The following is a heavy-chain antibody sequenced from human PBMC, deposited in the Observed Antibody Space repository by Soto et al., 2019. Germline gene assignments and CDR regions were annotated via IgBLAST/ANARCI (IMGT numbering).Heavy chain of an antibody. CDR3: ARDLAYTA. J-gene: IGHJ4*02. V-gene: IGHV3-48*02. CDR2: ISSSSTI. Sequence: GGSLRLSCAASGFTFSSYSMNWVRQAPGKGLEWVSYISSSSTIYYADSVKGRFTISRDNAKNSLYLQMNSLRDEDTAVYYCARDLAYTARGQGTLVTVSS. CDR1: GFTFSSYS. D-gene: IGHD5-18*01.